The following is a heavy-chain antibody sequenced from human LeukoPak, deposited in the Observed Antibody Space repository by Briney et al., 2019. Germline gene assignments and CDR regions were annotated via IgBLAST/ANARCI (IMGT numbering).Heavy chain of an antibody. J-gene: IGHJ6*03. V-gene: IGHV4-4*07. CDR1: GGSISSYY. D-gene: IGHD5-18*01. CDR2: IYTSGST. Sequence: SETLSLTCTVSGGSISSYYWSWIRQPAGKGLEWIGRIYTSGSTNYNPSLKSRFTMSVDTSKNQFSLKLSSVTAADTAVYYCARNTGGYSYGYNYYMDVWGKGTTVTVSS. CDR3: ARNTGGYSYGYNYYMDV.